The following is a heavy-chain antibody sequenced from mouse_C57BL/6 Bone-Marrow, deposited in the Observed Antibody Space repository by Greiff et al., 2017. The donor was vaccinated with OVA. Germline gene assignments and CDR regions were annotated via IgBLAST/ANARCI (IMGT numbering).Heavy chain of an antibody. V-gene: IGHV7-1*01. CDR1: GFTFSDFY. D-gene: IGHD1-1*01. CDR2: SRNKANDYTT. CDR3: ARDALYYGSSHWYFDV. Sequence: EVQRVESGGGLVQSGRSLRLSCATSGFTFSDFYMEWVRQAPGKGLEWIAASRNKANDYTTEYSASVKGRFIVSRDTSQSILYLQMNALRAEDTAIYYCARDALYYGSSHWYFDVWGTGTTVTVSS. J-gene: IGHJ1*03.